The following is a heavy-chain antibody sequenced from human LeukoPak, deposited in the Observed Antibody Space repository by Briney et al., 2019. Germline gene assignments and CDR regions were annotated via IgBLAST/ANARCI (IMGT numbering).Heavy chain of an antibody. CDR2: ISSSSSYI. V-gene: IGHV3-21*01. Sequence: PGGSLRLSCAASGFAFSSYSMNWVRQAPGKGLEWVSSISSSSSYIYYADSVNGRFTISRDNAKNSLFLQMNSLRAEDTAVYYCATDESWNDCWGQGTLVTVSS. CDR1: GFAFSSYS. D-gene: IGHD1-1*01. CDR3: ATDESWNDC. J-gene: IGHJ4*02.